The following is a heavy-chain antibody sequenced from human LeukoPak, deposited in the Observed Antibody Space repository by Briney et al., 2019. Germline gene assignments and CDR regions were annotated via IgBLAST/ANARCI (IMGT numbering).Heavy chain of an antibody. J-gene: IGHJ3*02. CDR2: IYYSGST. Sequence: PSETLSLTCTVSGGSISSGGYYWSWIRQHPGKGLEWIGYIYYSGSTYYNPSLKSRVTISVDTSKNQFSLKLSSVTAADTAVYYCAREFRTTLAFDIWGQGTMVTVSS. V-gene: IGHV4-31*03. CDR1: GGSISSGGYY. D-gene: IGHD1-7*01. CDR3: AREFRTTLAFDI.